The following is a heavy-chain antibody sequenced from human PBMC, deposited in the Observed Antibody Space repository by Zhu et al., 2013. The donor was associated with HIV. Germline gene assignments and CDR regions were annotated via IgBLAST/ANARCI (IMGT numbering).Heavy chain of an antibody. J-gene: IGHJ6*02. D-gene: IGHD4-17*01. Sequence: QVHLVQSGAEVKKPGASVKVSCKASGYTLNNYGISWVRQAPGQGLDWVGWISTYYGNTNYAQRLQGRLTMTTDTSTNTAYMELRSLRSDDTAVYYCAREVPNSLRRMDVWGQGP. V-gene: IGHV1-18*01. CDR3: AREVPNSLRRMDV. CDR1: GYTLNNYG. CDR2: ISTYYGNT.